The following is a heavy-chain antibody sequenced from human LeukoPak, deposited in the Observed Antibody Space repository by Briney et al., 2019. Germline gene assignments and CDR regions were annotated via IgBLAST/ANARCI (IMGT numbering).Heavy chain of an antibody. CDR1: GFTVSSNY. Sequence: GGSLRLSCAASGFTVSSNYMSWVRQAPGKGLEWVSVIYSGGSTYYADSVKGRFTISRDNSKNTLYLQMNSLRAGDTAVYYCARAPYGSGSYYNVGGQGTLVTVSS. D-gene: IGHD3-10*01. CDR3: ARAPYGSGSYYNV. V-gene: IGHV3-66*01. CDR2: IYSGGST. J-gene: IGHJ4*02.